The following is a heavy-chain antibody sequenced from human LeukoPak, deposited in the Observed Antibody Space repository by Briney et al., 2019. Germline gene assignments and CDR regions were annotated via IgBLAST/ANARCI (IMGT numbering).Heavy chain of an antibody. Sequence: GGSLRLSCAAPGFTFSDYYMSWIRQAPGKGLEWVSYISSSGSTIYYADSVKGRFTISRDNAKNSLYLQMSSLRAEDTAVYYCAREGYDSSGFLDYWGQGTLVTVSS. J-gene: IGHJ4*02. V-gene: IGHV3-11*01. D-gene: IGHD3-22*01. CDR1: GFTFSDYY. CDR3: AREGYDSSGFLDY. CDR2: ISSSGSTI.